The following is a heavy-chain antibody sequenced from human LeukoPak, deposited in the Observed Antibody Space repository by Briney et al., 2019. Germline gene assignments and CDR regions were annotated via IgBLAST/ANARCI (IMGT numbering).Heavy chain of an antibody. V-gene: IGHV4-59*08. CDR2: IYYSGST. D-gene: IGHD6-6*01. CDR1: GGSISSYY. CDR3: ARQPYSSSPVDY. Sequence: SETLSLTCTVSGGSISSYYWSWIRQPPGKGLEWIGYIYYSGSTNYNPSLKSRVTISVDTSKNQFSLKLSSVTAADTAVYYCARQPYSSSPVDYWGQGTLVTVS. J-gene: IGHJ4*02.